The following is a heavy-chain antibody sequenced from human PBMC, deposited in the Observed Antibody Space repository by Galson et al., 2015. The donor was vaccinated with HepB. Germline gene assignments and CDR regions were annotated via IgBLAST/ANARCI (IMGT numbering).Heavy chain of an antibody. Sequence: SLRLSCAASGFTFSFYPMHWVRQAPGKGLEWVAVISYDGSKKYYADSVKGRFTISRDNSKNTLYLQMNSLRTQETAVYYCAKVGQQLVRGLYYYYGMDGWGQWTTVTVSS. D-gene: IGHD6-13*01. J-gene: IGHJ6*02. V-gene: IGHV3-30-3*01. CDR3: AKVGQQLVRGLYYYYGMDG. CDR1: GFTFSFYP. CDR2: ISYDGSKK.